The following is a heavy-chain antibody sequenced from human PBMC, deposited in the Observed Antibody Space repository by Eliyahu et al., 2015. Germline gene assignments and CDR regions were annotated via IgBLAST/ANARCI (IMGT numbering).Heavy chain of an antibody. CDR3: AKDARTSGWAQYFQD. V-gene: IGHV3-7*01. Sequence: EVQLVDSGGGVVQPGGSLRLSCAASGFTFXSYWMXXFRQAPGKGLGWVASIERDGTKKYYVDSVKGRFTISRDNAKNSLYLQMDSLIDEDSAVYYCAKDARTSGWAQYFQDWGQGTLVTVSS. J-gene: IGHJ1*01. CDR1: GFTFXSYW. D-gene: IGHD6-19*01. CDR2: IERDGTKK.